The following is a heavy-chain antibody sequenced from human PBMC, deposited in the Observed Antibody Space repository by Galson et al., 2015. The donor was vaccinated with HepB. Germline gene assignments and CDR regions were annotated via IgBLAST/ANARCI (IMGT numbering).Heavy chain of an antibody. CDR3: ARALGNGGDSEYTWFES. D-gene: IGHD2-21*02. V-gene: IGHV3-7*01. Sequence: SLRLSCAGSGFTFSNFYMSWVRQAPGKGLEWVANIKQDGSDKYYLDSVKGRFTISRDNAENSLFLQMNSLRDDDTALYYCARALGNGGDSEYTWFESWGQGTLVTVSS. CDR1: GFTFSNFY. CDR2: IKQDGSDK. J-gene: IGHJ5*01.